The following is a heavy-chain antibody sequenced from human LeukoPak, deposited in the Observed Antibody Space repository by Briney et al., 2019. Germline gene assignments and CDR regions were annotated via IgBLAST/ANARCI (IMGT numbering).Heavy chain of an antibody. Sequence: GGSLRLSCAASGFTFSSYAMHWVRQAPGKGLEYVSAISSNGSSTYYPKSVKGRFTISIDNSKNTLYLQMGSRRAEDTAVYYCAGSRNSNLRAFDIWGQGTMVTVSS. V-gene: IGHV3-64*01. CDR3: AGSRNSNLRAFDI. CDR1: GFTFSSYA. J-gene: IGHJ3*02. CDR2: ISSNGSST. D-gene: IGHD4-11*01.